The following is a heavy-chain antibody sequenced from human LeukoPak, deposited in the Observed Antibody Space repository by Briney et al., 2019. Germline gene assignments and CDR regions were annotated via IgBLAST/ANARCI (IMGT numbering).Heavy chain of an antibody. V-gene: IGHV4-38-2*01. CDR2: IYHSGST. CDR1: GYSISSGYY. J-gene: IGHJ4*02. D-gene: IGHD5-12*01. Sequence: PSETLSLTCAVSGYSISSGYYWGWIRQPPGKGLEWIGSIYHSGSTYYNPSLKSRVTISVDTSKNQFSLKLSSVTAADQAVYYCARASGYDSDYWGQGTLITVSS. CDR3: ARASGYDSDY.